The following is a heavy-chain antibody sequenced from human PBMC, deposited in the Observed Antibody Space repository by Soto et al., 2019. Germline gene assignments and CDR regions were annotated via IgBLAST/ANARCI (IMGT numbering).Heavy chain of an antibody. CDR1: GYIFTSYW. Sequence: PGESLKISCNGSGYIFTSYWIGWVRQMPGKGLEWMGIIYPGDSDTRYSPSFQGQVTISADKSISTAYLQWSSLKASDTAMYYCARPRIAVAGTYYFDYWGQGTLVTVSS. CDR2: IYPGDSDT. CDR3: ARPRIAVAGTYYFDY. V-gene: IGHV5-51*01. J-gene: IGHJ4*02. D-gene: IGHD6-19*01.